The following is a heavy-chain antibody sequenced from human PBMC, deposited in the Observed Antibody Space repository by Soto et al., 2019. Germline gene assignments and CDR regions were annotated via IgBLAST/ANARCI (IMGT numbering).Heavy chain of an antibody. CDR3: ATQEVGGRYGYTLDP. Sequence: QLQLQESGPGLVKPSETLSLTCTVSGGSISSSNYYWGWIRQPPGKGLEWIGSIYYSGSTYYNPSRRRRGSLAVDPSKNQFCLKLSSVTAADTAVYYCATQEVGGRYGYTLDPWGQGTLVTVSS. D-gene: IGHD1-26*01. V-gene: IGHV4-39*01. CDR1: GGSISSSNYY. J-gene: IGHJ5*02. CDR2: IYYSGST.